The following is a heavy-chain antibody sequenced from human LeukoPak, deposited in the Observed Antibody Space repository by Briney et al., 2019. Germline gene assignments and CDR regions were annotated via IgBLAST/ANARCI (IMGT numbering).Heavy chain of an antibody. D-gene: IGHD2-21*01. CDR2: ISGSSLYI. CDR3: ARHIAGDAFDI. V-gene: IGHV3-21*01. J-gene: IGHJ3*02. CDR1: GFTFSSYS. Sequence: PGGSLRLSCAASGFTFSSYSMNWVRQAPGKGLEWASSISGSSLYIYYADSVKGRFAISRDNAKNSLYLQMNSLRAEDTAVYYCARHIAGDAFDIWGQGTMVTVSS.